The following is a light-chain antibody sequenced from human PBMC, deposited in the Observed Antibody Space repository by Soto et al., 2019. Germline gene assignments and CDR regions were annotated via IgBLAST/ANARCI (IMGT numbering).Light chain of an antibody. V-gene: IGLV2-11*01. J-gene: IGLJ1*01. Sequence: QSVQTQPRSVSGSPGQSVAISCTGTSSDVDGYNYVSWYQQHPGKAPKLIIYDVTKRPSGVPDRFSGSSSGNTASLTISGLQAEDEADYFCCSYAGSYSYVFGTGTKVTVL. CDR2: DVT. CDR3: CSYAGSYSYV. CDR1: SSDVDGYNY.